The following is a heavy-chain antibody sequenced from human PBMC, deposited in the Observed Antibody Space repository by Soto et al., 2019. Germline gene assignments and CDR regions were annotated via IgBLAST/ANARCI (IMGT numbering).Heavy chain of an antibody. J-gene: IGHJ4*01. CDR1: GYSFTSYY. CDR3: ARALRGGDFGDFDY. V-gene: IGHV1-46*01. D-gene: IGHD2-21*02. CDR2: INPSGGST. Sequence: QVQLVQSGAEVKKPGASVKVSCKASGYSFTSYYMHWVRQAPGQGLEWMGIINPSGGSTSYAQKFQGRVTMIRASSTSTVYMELSSLRSEDTAVYYCARALRGGDFGDFDYWGHVPLVTVSS.